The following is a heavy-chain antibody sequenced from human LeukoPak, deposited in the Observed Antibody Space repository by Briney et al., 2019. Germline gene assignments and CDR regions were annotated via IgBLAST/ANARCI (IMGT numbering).Heavy chain of an antibody. CDR1: GYTFTSYD. D-gene: IGHD1-26*01. J-gene: IGHJ4*02. CDR2: MNPNSGNT. CDR3: ARGREPWLPDY. V-gene: IGHV1-8*03. Sequence: ASVKVSCKASGYTFTSYDINWVRQATGQGLEWMGWMNPNSGNTGHAQKFQGRVTITRNTSISTAYMGLSSLRSEDTAVYYCARGREPWLPDYWGQGTLVTVSS.